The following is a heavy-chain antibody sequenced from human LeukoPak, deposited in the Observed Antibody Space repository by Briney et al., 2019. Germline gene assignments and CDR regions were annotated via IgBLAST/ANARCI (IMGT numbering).Heavy chain of an antibody. Sequence: GGSLRLSCAASGFTFSSYSMNWVRQAPGKGLEWVSYISSSSSTIYYADSVKGRFTISRDNAKNSLYLQMNSLRAEDTAVYYCAKNRVTASDAFDIWGQGTMVNVSS. J-gene: IGHJ3*02. V-gene: IGHV3-48*01. CDR2: ISSSSSTI. D-gene: IGHD2-2*01. CDR1: GFTFSSYS. CDR3: AKNRVTASDAFDI.